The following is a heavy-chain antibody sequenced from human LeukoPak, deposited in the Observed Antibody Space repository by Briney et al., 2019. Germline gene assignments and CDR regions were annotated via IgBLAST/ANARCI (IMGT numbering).Heavy chain of an antibody. CDR2: IYHSGST. Sequence: SETLSLTCTVSGGSISSYYWSWIRQPPGKGLEWIGYIYHSGSTYYNPSLKSRVTISVDRSKNQFSLKLSSVTAADTAVYYCARADIVATNAFDIWGQGTMVTVSS. J-gene: IGHJ3*02. CDR1: GGSISSYY. V-gene: IGHV4-59*12. CDR3: ARADIVATNAFDI. D-gene: IGHD5-12*01.